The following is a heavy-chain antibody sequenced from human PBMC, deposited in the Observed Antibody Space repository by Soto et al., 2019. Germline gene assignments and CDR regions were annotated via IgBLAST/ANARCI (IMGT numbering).Heavy chain of an antibody. Sequence: SETLSLTCIVSGGSISSGYYWTWIRQHLGKGLEWIGYIYYSGNTYYNPSLKSRVTISVDTSKNQFSLKLSSVTAADTAVYYCASTDYVAYYMDVWGQGTTVTVSS. D-gene: IGHD3-10*02. V-gene: IGHV4-31*03. CDR2: IYYSGNT. CDR1: GGSISSGYY. J-gene: IGHJ6*03. CDR3: ASTDYVAYYMDV.